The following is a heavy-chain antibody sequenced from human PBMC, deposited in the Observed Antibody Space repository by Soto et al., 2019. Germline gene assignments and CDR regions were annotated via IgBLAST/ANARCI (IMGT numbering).Heavy chain of an antibody. CDR1: GYTFTGYY. Sequence: QVQLVQSGAEVKKPGASVKVSCKASGYTFTGYYMHWVRQAPGQGLEWMGWINPNSGGTNYAQKFQGWVTMTRDTAISTASMELSRLRSNDTAVYYCARAPLPRYNYYYYYGMEVWGQGTTVTVSS. D-gene: IGHD3-9*01. CDR3: ARAPLPRYNYYYYYGMEV. J-gene: IGHJ6*02. V-gene: IGHV1-2*04. CDR2: INPNSGGT.